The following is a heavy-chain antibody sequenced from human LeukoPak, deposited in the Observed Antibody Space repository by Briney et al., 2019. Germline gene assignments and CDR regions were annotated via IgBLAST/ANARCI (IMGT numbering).Heavy chain of an antibody. J-gene: IGHJ4*02. Sequence: SGPTLVKPQQTLTLTCTFSGLSLSTSEVGVGWIRQPPVKALEWLALIYWNDDKRNSPSLKTRLHITKDTSKNHVVITMTTLNPVDTGTYYWARGRGAARSSLFDYWGQGTLVTVSS. CDR3: ARGRGAARSSLFDY. CDR2: IYWNDDK. D-gene: IGHD6-6*01. CDR1: GLSLSTSEVG. V-gene: IGHV2-5*04.